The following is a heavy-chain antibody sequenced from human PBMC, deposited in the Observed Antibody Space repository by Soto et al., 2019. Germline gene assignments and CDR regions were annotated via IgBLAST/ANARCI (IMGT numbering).Heavy chain of an antibody. D-gene: IGHD3-16*02. J-gene: IGHJ4*02. CDR2: ISGSGGST. CDR1: GFTFSSYA. Sequence: GGSLRLSCAASGFTFSSYAMSWVRLAPGKGLEWVSAISGSGGSTYYADSVKGRFTISRDNSKNTLYLQMNSLRAEDTAVYYCAKGDYDYIWGSYRSTYYFDYWGQGTLVTVSS. V-gene: IGHV3-23*01. CDR3: AKGDYDYIWGSYRSTYYFDY.